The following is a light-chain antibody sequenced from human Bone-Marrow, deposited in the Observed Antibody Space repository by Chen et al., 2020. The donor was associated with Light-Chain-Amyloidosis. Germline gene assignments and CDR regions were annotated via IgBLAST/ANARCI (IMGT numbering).Light chain of an antibody. V-gene: IGKV3-11*01. CDR1: QSVSRY. CDR3: QQRANWPPLT. Sequence: EIVLTQSPAILSLSPGERATLSCRASQSVSRYLAWYQQKPGQAPRLLIYDASHRATGVPARFSGSESGTDFTLTISSLEPDDFALYYCQQRANWPPLTFGGGTKVEI. CDR2: DAS. J-gene: IGKJ4*01.